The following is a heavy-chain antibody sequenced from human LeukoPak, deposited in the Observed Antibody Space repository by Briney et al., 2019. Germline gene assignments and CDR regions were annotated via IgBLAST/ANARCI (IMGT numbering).Heavy chain of an antibody. CDR1: GGSFSGYY. CDR3: ARRLLGYCSGGSCYSGYFQH. V-gene: IGHV4-34*01. Sequence: SETLSLTCAVYGGSFSGYYWSWIRQPPGKGLEWIGEINHSGSTNSNPSLKSRVTISVDTSKNQSSLKLSSVTAADTAMYYCARRLLGYCSGGSCYSGYFQHWGQGTLVTVSS. CDR2: INHSGST. J-gene: IGHJ1*01. D-gene: IGHD2-15*01.